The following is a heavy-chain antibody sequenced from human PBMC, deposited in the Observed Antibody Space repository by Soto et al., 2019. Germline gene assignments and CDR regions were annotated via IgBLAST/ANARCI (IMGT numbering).Heavy chain of an antibody. CDR3: ARIKSTSAGLASSTSFYYYYGMDV. J-gene: IGHJ6*02. V-gene: IGHV4-61*01. D-gene: IGHD2-2*01. CDR1: GGSVSSGSYY. Sequence: QVQLQESGPGLVKPSETLSLTCTVSGGSVSSGSYYWSWIRQPPGKGLEWIGYIYYSGSTNYNPSLKSRVTISVDTSKNQFALKLSSVTAADTAVYYCARIKSTSAGLASSTSFYYYYGMDVWGQGTTVTVSS. CDR2: IYYSGST.